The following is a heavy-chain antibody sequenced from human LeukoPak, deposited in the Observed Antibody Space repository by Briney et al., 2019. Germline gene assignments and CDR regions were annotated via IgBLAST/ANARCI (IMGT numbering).Heavy chain of an antibody. CDR3: ARGPRAPYGVVFDY. CDR1: GFTFSSYA. D-gene: IGHD4-17*01. J-gene: IGHJ4*02. Sequence: HPGGSLRLSCAASGFTFSSYAMSWVRQAPGKGLEWVSAISGSGGSTYYADSVKGRFTISRDNSKNTLYLQMNSLRAEDTAVYYCARGPRAPYGVVFDYWGQGTLVTVSS. V-gene: IGHV3-23*01. CDR2: ISGSGGST.